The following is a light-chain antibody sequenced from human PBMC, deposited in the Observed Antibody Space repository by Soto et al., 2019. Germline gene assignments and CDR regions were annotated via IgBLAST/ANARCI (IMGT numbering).Light chain of an antibody. CDR2: DVN. J-gene: IGLJ3*02. CDR1: SSDVGSHNR. Sequence: QSVLTQPPSVSGSPGQSVTISCTGTSSDVGSHNRVSWYQQPPATAPILMIYDVNNRPSGVAGRFSGSTAGNTASLTIAVQQAEDEADYYCSWYTSSYAGVFGGGTKVTVL. CDR3: SWYTSSYAGV. V-gene: IGLV2-18*01.